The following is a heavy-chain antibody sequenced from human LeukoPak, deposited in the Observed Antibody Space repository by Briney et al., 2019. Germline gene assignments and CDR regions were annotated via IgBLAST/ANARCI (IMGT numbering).Heavy chain of an antibody. CDR2: IYYSGST. V-gene: IGHV4-59*01. CDR3: ARGGYYDGSGFSPRHNWFDP. D-gene: IGHD3-22*01. J-gene: IGHJ5*02. CDR1: GGSINNYY. Sequence: PSEALSFTCTVSGGSINNYYWSWIRQPPGKGLEWIGHIYYSGSTDYNPSLKSRVTLSVDTSKNQFSLKLSSVTAADTAVYYCARGGYYDGSGFSPRHNWFDPWGQGTLVTVSS.